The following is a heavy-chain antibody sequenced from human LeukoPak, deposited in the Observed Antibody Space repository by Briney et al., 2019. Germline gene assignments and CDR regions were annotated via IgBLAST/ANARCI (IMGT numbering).Heavy chain of an antibody. Sequence: GESLKISCKGSGYSFSNYWIGWVRQMPGKGLERMGIIYPGDSNTRYSPSFQGQVTISADGSISTAYLQWSSLKASDTAIYYCARQPLVRDCGGDCEFDYWGQGTLVSVSS. CDR3: ARQPLVRDCGGDCEFDY. CDR1: GYSFSNYW. D-gene: IGHD2-21*02. J-gene: IGHJ4*02. V-gene: IGHV5-51*01. CDR2: IYPGDSNT.